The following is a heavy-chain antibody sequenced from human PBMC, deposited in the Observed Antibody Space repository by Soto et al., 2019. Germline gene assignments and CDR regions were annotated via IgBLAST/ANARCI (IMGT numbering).Heavy chain of an antibody. CDR2: ISSSSSYI. D-gene: IGHD5-18*01. CDR1: GFTFSSYS. Sequence: EVQLVESGGGLVKPGGSLRLSCAASGFTFSSYSMNWVRQAPGKGLEWVSSISSSSSYIYYADSVKGRFTISRDNAKNSLYLQMNSLIDEDTAVYYCARDQPGYSYGYGLGYWGQGTMVTVSS. V-gene: IGHV3-21*03. CDR3: ARDQPGYSYGYGLGY. J-gene: IGHJ4*02.